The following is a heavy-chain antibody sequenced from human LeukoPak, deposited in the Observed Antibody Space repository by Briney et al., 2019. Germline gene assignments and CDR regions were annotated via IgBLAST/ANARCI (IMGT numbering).Heavy chain of an antibody. CDR3: AKATEPYCSSTSCYAWFDP. CDR2: ISGSGGST. CDR1: GFTFSSYA. V-gene: IGHV3-23*01. D-gene: IGHD2-2*01. J-gene: IGHJ5*02. Sequence: GGSLRLSCAASGFTFSSYAMSWVRQAPGKGLEWVSAISGSGGSTYYADSVKGRFTISRDNSKNTLYLQMNSLRAEDTAVCYCAKATEPYCSSTSCYAWFDPWGQGTLVTVSS.